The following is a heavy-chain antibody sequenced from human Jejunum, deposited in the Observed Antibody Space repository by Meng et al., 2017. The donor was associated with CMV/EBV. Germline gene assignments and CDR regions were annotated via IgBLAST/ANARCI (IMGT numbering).Heavy chain of an antibody. Sequence: QVRLQESGQGLVKPSHTVSPPCSVSGGSIGSGDYYWSWIRQPPGKGLEWIGYIHDTGSTSHNPSLKSRVDISLGTSKNQFSLTLNSVTAEDTAVYFCARGSIFVSFDSWGQGTLVTVSS. CDR1: GGSIGSGDYY. V-gene: IGHV4-30-4*08. D-gene: IGHD3-3*01. CDR3: ARGSIFVSFDS. CDR2: IHDTGST. J-gene: IGHJ4*02.